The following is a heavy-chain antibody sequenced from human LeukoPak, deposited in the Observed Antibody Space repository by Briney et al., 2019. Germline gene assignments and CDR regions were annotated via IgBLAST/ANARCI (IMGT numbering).Heavy chain of an antibody. V-gene: IGHV1-69*06. CDR3: ATVGVGDCTNGVCGINWFDP. D-gene: IGHD2-8*01. Sequence: SVKVSCKASGGTFSSHAISWVRQAPGQGLEWMGGIIPIFGTANYAQKFQGRVTMTEDTSTDTAYMELSSLRSEDTAVYYCATVGVGDCTNGVCGINWFDPWGQGTLVTVSS. CDR2: IIPIFGTA. J-gene: IGHJ5*02. CDR1: GGTFSSHA.